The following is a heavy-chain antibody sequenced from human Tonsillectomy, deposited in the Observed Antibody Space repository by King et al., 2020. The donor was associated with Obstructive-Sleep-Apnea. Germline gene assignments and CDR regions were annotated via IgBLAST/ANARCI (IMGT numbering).Heavy chain of an antibody. CDR2: IFYSGST. D-gene: IGHD2-21*02. CDR3: ARAYCGGDCYRGGRFYFDF. J-gene: IGHJ4*02. Sequence: QVQLQESGPGLVKPSETLSLTCTVSGGSISSSSYYWGWIRQPPGKGLEWIGNIFYSGSTYYNPSLKSRVTISVDTSKNQFSLKLSSVTAADTAVYYCARAYCGGDCYRGGRFYFDFWGQGTLVTVSS. V-gene: IGHV4-39*07. CDR1: GGSISSSSYY.